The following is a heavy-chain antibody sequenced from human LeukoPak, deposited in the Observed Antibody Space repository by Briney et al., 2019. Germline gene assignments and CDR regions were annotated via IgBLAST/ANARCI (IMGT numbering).Heavy chain of an antibody. CDR3: ARDVVTVTKGFDI. D-gene: IGHD4-17*01. CDR2: ISYIGST. V-gene: IGHV4-59*11. CDR1: TDSFSSHY. Sequence: SETLSLTCAVSTDSFSSHYWTWIRQPPGKGLEWIGYISYIGSTNYNPSLKSRVTISIDTSKNQFSLRLSSVTAADTAVYYCARDVVTVTKGFDIWGQGTMVSVPS. J-gene: IGHJ3*02.